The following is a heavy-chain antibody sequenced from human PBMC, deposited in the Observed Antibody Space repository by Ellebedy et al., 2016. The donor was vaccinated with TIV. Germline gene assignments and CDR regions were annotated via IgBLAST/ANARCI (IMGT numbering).Heavy chain of an antibody. CDR2: TNAGNGNT. Sequence: AASVKVSCKASGYTFSSYAMHWVRQAPGQRLEWMGWTNAGNGNTRYSKKFQGRVTMTTDTSTSTAYMELRSLRSDDTAVYYGAREVAPARITIFGVVKNWFDPWGQGTLVTVSS. CDR3: AREVAPARITIFGVVKNWFDP. J-gene: IGHJ5*02. V-gene: IGHV1-3*01. D-gene: IGHD3-3*01. CDR1: GYTFSSYA.